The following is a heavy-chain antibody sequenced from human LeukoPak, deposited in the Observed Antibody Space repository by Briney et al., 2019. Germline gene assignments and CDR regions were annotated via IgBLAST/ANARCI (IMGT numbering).Heavy chain of an antibody. V-gene: IGHV1-46*01. D-gene: IGHD6-19*01. CDR2: INPSGGST. J-gene: IGHJ4*02. CDR1: GYTFTSYY. CDR3: ARAGAFRAVAGNLVDY. Sequence: ASVKVSCKASGYTFTSYYMHWVRQAPGQGLEWMGIINPSGGSTSYAQKFQGRVTMTRDTSTSTVYMELSSLRSEDTAVYYCARAGAFRAVAGNLVDYWGQGTLVTVSS.